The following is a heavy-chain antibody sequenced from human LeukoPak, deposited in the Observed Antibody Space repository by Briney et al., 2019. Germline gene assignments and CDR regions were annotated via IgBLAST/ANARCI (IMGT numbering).Heavy chain of an antibody. V-gene: IGHV3-33*01. D-gene: IGHD6-13*01. J-gene: IGHJ4*02. CDR2: IWYDGSNK. CDR3: ARVAYSSSSYFDY. Sequence: GGSLRLSCAASGFTFSTCGMHWVRQAPGKGLEWVAVIWYDGSNKYYADSVKGRFTISRDNAKSSLYLQMNSLRAEDTAVYYCARVAYSSSSYFDYWGQGTLVTVSS. CDR1: GFTFSTCG.